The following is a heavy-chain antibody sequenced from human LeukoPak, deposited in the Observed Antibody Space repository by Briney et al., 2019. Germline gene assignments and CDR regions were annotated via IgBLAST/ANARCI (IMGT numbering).Heavy chain of an antibody. CDR2: ISAYNGNT. CDR3: ARDSSSWTNYYYYGMDV. J-gene: IGHJ6*02. V-gene: IGHV1-18*01. D-gene: IGHD6-13*01. Sequence: ASVKVSCKASGCTFTSYGISWVRQAPGQGLEWMGWISAYNGNTNYAQKLQGRVTMTTDTSTSTAYMELRSLRSDDTAVYYCARDSSSWTNYYYYGMDVWGQGTTVTVSS. CDR1: GCTFTSYG.